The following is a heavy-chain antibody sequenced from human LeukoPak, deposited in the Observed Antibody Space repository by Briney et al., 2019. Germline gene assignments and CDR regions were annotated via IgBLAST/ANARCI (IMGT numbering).Heavy chain of an antibody. CDR1: GGSISSGGYY. D-gene: IGHD6-19*01. J-gene: IGHJ4*02. V-gene: IGHV4-39*07. CDR3: ASAGYSSGWFDY. Sequence: SETLSLTCTVSGGSISSGGYYWSWIRQPPGKGLEWIGSIYYSGSTYYNPSLKSRVTISVDTSKNQFSLKLSSVTAADTAVYYCASAGYSSGWFDYWGQGTLVTVSS. CDR2: IYYSGST.